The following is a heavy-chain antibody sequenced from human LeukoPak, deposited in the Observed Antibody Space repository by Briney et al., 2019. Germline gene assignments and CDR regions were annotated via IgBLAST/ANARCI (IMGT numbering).Heavy chain of an antibody. CDR1: GGSISSYY. Sequence: PSETLSLTCTVPGGSISSYYWSWIRQPAGKGLEWIGRIYTSGSTNYNPSLKSRVTMSVDTSKNQFSLKLSSVTAADTAVYYCARVRDCSSTSCYSYYFDYWGQGTLVTVSS. CDR3: ARVRDCSSTSCYSYYFDY. D-gene: IGHD2-2*01. V-gene: IGHV4-4*07. CDR2: IYTSGST. J-gene: IGHJ4*02.